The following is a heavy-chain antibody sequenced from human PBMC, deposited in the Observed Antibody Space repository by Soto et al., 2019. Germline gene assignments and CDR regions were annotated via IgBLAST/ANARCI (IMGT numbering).Heavy chain of an antibody. Sequence: PSETLSLTCTASAGSITTPDWSWIRQPLGKDLEWIGYISYRGSSNYNPYLKSRLTISIGTSKSQISLKLTSMTTADTAVYYCASSGIVGREVNTWFDPWSQVTLVTVSS. CDR2: ISYRGSS. V-gene: IGHV4-59*11. D-gene: IGHD3-22*01. CDR1: AGSITTPD. CDR3: ASSGIVGREVNTWFDP. J-gene: IGHJ5*02.